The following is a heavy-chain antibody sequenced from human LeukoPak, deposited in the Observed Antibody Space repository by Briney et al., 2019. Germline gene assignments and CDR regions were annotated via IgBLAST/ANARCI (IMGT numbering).Heavy chain of an antibody. J-gene: IGHJ4*02. CDR2: ISGDGDST. Sequence: GGSLRLSCAASGFTFDDYAMHWVRQAPGKGLEWVSLISGDGDSTYYADSVKGRFTISRDNSKNSLYPQMNSLRTEDTALFYCAKDKYSYGYNFGYWGQGTLVTVSS. CDR3: AKDKYSYGYNFGY. CDR1: GFTFDDYA. V-gene: IGHV3-43*02. D-gene: IGHD5-18*01.